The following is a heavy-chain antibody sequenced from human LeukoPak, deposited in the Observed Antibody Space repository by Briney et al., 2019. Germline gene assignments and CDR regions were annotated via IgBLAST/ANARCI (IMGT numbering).Heavy chain of an antibody. D-gene: IGHD3-22*01. J-gene: IGHJ4*02. Sequence: GGSLRLSCAASGFTFSSYGVHWVRQAPGKGLEWVAVIWYDGSNKYYADSVKGRFTISRDNSKNTLYLQMNSLRAEDMAVYYCAKDLYYYDSSGYFDYWGQGTLVTVSS. CDR2: IWYDGSNK. CDR1: GFTFSSYG. V-gene: IGHV3-33*06. CDR3: AKDLYYYDSSGYFDY.